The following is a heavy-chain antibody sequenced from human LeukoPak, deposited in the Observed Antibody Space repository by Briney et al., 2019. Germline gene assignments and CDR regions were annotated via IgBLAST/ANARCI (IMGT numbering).Heavy chain of an antibody. CDR1: GYSISSGYY. V-gene: IGHV4-38-2*02. D-gene: IGHD2-15*01. J-gene: IGHJ3*02. CDR3: ARSTRYCSGGSCYSRAFDI. CDR2: IYHSGST. Sequence: PSETLSLTCTVSGYSISSGYYWGWIRQPPGKGLEWIGSIYHSGSTYYNPSLKSRVTISVDTSKNQFSLKLSSVTAADTAVYYCARSTRYCSGGSCYSRAFDIWGQGTMVTVSS.